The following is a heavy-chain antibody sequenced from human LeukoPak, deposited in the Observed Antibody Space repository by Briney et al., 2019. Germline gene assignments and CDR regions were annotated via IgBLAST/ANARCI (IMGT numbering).Heavy chain of an antibody. Sequence: SETLSLTCTVSGGSISSSSYYWGWIRQPPGKGLEWIGSIYYSGSTYYNPSLKSRVTISVDTSKNQFSLKLSSVTAADTAVYYCARFTSGSLVDYWGQGTLVTVSS. D-gene: IGHD6-13*01. V-gene: IGHV4-39*07. CDR2: IYYSGST. J-gene: IGHJ4*02. CDR1: GGSISSSSYY. CDR3: ARFTSGSLVDY.